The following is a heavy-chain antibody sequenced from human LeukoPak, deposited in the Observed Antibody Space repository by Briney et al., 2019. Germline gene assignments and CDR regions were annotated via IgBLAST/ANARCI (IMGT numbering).Heavy chain of an antibody. D-gene: IGHD3-10*01. CDR1: GGSISSYY. CDR3: ARSGTYYYGSGSLDYYYYMDV. CDR2: IYYSGST. J-gene: IGHJ6*03. V-gene: IGHV4-59*01. Sequence: SETLSLTCTVSGGSISSYYWSWIRQPPGKGLEWIGYIYYSGSTNYNPSLKSRVTISVDTSKNQFSLKLSSVTAADTAVYYCARSGTYYYGSGSLDYYYYMDVWGKGTTVTVSS.